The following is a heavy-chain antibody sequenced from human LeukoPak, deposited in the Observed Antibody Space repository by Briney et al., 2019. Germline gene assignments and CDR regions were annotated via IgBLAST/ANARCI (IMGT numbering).Heavy chain of an antibody. CDR1: GYSFTSYY. Sequence: GASVKVSCKAFGYSFTSYYIHWVRQAPGQGLEWMGIFNPTSGSTCYAQKFQGRVTMTRDTSTSTVYMELSSLRSEDTAVYYCARGYNYGDYWGQGTLVTVSS. J-gene: IGHJ4*02. V-gene: IGHV1-46*01. CDR3: ARGYNYGDY. D-gene: IGHD5-18*01. CDR2: FNPTSGST.